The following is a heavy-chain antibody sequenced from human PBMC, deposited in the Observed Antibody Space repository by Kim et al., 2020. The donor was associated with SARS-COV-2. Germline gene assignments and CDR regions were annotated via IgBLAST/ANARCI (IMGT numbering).Heavy chain of an antibody. CDR2: ISSTSDYI. Sequence: GGSLRLSCAASGFSFSTYALNWVRQAPGKGLEWVSSISSTSDYIYYADSVKGRFTISRDNAKNSLYLQMSSLRAEDTAVYYCARDPNCILCQHPWGQGTLVTVSS. CDR1: GFSFSTYA. CDR3: ARDPNCILCQHP. D-gene: IGHD3-10*02. J-gene: IGHJ5*02. V-gene: IGHV3-21*01.